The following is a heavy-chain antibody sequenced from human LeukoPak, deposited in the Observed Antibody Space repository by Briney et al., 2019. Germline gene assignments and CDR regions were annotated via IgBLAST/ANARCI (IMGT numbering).Heavy chain of an antibody. D-gene: IGHD5-12*01. V-gene: IGHV3-64*02. CDR3: ARDSTSGYSFDS. CDR2: ILGNGYAS. CDR1: GFTFSSYP. Sequence: GGSLRLSCVASGFTFSSYPMHWVRQAPDKGLEYLSAILGNGYASFYADSVKGRFTISRDNSKDTLYLQMGNLRADDMAVYYCARDSTSGYSFDSWGQGTLVTVSS. J-gene: IGHJ4*02.